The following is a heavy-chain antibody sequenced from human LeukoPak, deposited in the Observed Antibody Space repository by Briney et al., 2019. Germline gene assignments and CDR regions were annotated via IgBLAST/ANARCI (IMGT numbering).Heavy chain of an antibody. CDR3: ASSSFRYPRTPYFDY. Sequence: GASVKVSCKASGYTFTSYGISWVRQAPGQGLEWMGWISAYNGNTNYAQKLQGRVTMTTDTSTSTAYMELRSLRSDDTAVYYCASSSFRYPRTPYFDYWGQGTLVTVSS. D-gene: IGHD1-26*01. V-gene: IGHV1-18*01. CDR2: ISAYNGNT. J-gene: IGHJ4*02. CDR1: GYTFTSYG.